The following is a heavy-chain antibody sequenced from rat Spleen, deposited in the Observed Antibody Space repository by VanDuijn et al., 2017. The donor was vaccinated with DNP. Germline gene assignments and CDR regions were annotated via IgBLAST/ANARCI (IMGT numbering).Heavy chain of an antibody. V-gene: IGHV5-22*01. Sequence: EVLLVESDGGLVQPGRSMKLSCAASGFTFSDYYMAWVRQAPKKGLEWVASITYEGSGTYYGDSVKGRFTISRDNSKNILYLQMESLRSEDTATFYCTTLSFITTVVGDYWGQGVMVTVSS. D-gene: IGHD1-1*01. CDR3: TTLSFITTVVGDY. J-gene: IGHJ2*01. CDR1: GFTFSDYY. CDR2: ITYEGSGT.